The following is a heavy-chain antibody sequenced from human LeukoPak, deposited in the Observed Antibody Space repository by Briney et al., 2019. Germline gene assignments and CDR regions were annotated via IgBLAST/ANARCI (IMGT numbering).Heavy chain of an antibody. D-gene: IGHD2-21*02. CDR1: GFTFSDYY. CDR2: ISSSGNII. Sequence: GGSLRLSCAASGFTFSDYYMSWIRQAPGKGLEWVSYISSSGNIIYYADSVKGRFTISRDNTKSSLYLQMNSLRAEDMAVYYCARGYCGGDCYGDWGQGTLVTVSS. CDR3: ARGYCGGDCYGD. J-gene: IGHJ1*01. V-gene: IGHV3-11*04.